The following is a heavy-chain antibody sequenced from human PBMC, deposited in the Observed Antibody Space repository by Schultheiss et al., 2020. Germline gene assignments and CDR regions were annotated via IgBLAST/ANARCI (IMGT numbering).Heavy chain of an antibody. Sequence: GGSLRLSCAASGFTFSSYAMHWVRQAPGKGLEWVAVISYDGSNKYYADSVKGRFTISRDNAKNSLYLQMNSLRAEDTAVYYCESLSGRWNPFDIWGQGTMVTVSS. CDR1: GFTFSSYA. V-gene: IGHV3-30-3*01. CDR3: ESLSGRWNPFDI. D-gene: IGHD1-26*01. CDR2: ISYDGSNK. J-gene: IGHJ3*02.